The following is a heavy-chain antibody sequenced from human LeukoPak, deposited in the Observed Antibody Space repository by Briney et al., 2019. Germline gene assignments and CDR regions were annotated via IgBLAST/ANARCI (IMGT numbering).Heavy chain of an antibody. Sequence: PGGSLRLSCAASGFTFSSYWMHWVRQAPGKGLVWVSRINSDGSSTSYAGSVKGRFTISRDNAKNTLYLQMNSLRAEDTAVYYCARAGYSGYDGPGGGYWGQGTLVTVSS. CDR1: GFTFSSYW. CDR3: ARAGYSGYDGPGGGY. D-gene: IGHD5-12*01. CDR2: INSDGSST. J-gene: IGHJ4*02. V-gene: IGHV3-74*01.